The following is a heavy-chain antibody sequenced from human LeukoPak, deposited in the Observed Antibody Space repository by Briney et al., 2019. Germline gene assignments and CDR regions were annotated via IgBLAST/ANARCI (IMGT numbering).Heavy chain of an antibody. CDR1: GYTLTELS. CDR2: ISAYNGNT. D-gene: IGHD6-19*01. CDR3: ARAYSSGPEGVSY. Sequence: ASVKVSCKVSGYTLTELSMHWVRQAPGKGLEWMGWISAYNGNTNYAQKFQGRVTMITDTSTSTAYMELRSLRSDDTAVYYCARAYSSGPEGVSYWGQGTLVTVSS. V-gene: IGHV1-18*01. J-gene: IGHJ4*02.